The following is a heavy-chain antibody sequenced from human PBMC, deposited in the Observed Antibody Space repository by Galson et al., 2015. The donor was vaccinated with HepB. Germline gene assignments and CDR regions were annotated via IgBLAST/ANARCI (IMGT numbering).Heavy chain of an antibody. CDR2: ISDDGKTG. J-gene: IGHJ4*02. CDR1: GFTFTSYN. V-gene: IGHV3-30*16. D-gene: IGHD1-26*01. Sequence: SLRLSCATSGFTFTSYNMHWVRQSPAKGLEWLAIISDDGKTGFYADSVKGRFTISRDNSKNTLSLQMNSLRPEDTAVYYCARDSKWNYDYWGQGTLVTVSS. CDR3: ARDSKWNYDY.